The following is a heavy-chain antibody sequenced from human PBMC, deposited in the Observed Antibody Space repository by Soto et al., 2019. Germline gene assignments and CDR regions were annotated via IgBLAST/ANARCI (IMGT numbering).Heavy chain of an antibody. J-gene: IGHJ3*02. D-gene: IGHD3-16*01. CDR2: IIPIFGTA. Sequence: SVKVSCKASGGTFSSYAISWVRQAPGQGLQWMGGIIPIFGTANYAEKFQGKVTISADESTSTAYMELSSLRSEGTAVYYCARVNMITFGGVMVNDAFDIWGQGTMVTVSS. CDR1: GGTFSSYA. V-gene: IGHV1-69*13. CDR3: ARVNMITFGGVMVNDAFDI.